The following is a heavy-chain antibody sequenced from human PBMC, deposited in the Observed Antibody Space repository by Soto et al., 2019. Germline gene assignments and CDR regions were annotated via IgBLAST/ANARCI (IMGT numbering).Heavy chain of an antibody. CDR3: ARVDIVVVPAAPNNFDY. Sequence: GASVKVSCKASGYTFTSYGIIWVPQAPGQGLEWMGWISAYNVNTNYAQKLQGRVTMTTDTSTSTVYMELRSLRSDDTAVYYCARVDIVVVPAAPNNFDYWGQGTLVTVSS. CDR1: GYTFTSYG. CDR2: ISAYNVNT. V-gene: IGHV1-18*01. D-gene: IGHD2-2*03. J-gene: IGHJ4*02.